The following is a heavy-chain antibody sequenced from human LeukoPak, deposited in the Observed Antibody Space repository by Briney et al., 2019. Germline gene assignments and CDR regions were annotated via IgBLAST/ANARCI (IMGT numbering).Heavy chain of an antibody. Sequence: ASVKVSCKASGYTFTGYYMHWVRQAPGQGLEWVGRINPNSGGTNYAQKFQGRVTMTRDTSISTAYMELSRLRSDDTAVYYCARENYYDSSGYYFTAYAFDIWGQGTMVTVSS. CDR3: ARENYYDSSGYYFTAYAFDI. CDR2: INPNSGGT. J-gene: IGHJ3*02. V-gene: IGHV1-2*06. CDR1: GYTFTGYY. D-gene: IGHD3-22*01.